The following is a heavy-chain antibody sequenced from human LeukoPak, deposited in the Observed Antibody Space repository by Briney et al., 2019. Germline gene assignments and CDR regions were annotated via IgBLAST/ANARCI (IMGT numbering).Heavy chain of an antibody. J-gene: IGHJ4*02. CDR2: INEDGSTT. D-gene: IGHD3-16*01. Sequence: GGSLRLSCVGSGYTFSRYWMHWVRQGPGKGLVWVSRINEDGSTTDYADSVKGRFTISRDNAKNTLSLQMNSLRAEDTAVYYCTRDTFGGDDFWGQGTLVTVSS. CDR1: GYTFSRYW. CDR3: TRDTFGGDDF. V-gene: IGHV3-74*01.